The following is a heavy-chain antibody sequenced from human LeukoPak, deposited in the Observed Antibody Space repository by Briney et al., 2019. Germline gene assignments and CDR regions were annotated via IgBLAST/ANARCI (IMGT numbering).Heavy chain of an antibody. CDR1: GGTFSSYA. J-gene: IGHJ6*02. Sequence: SVKVSCKASGGTFSSYAISWVRQAPGQGLEWMGRIIPILGIANYAQKFQGRVTITADKSTSTAYMELSGLRSEDTAVYYCARAGIVVVPAAAYYYYYGMDVWGQGTTVTVSS. V-gene: IGHV1-69*04. D-gene: IGHD2-2*01. CDR3: ARAGIVVVPAAAYYYYYGMDV. CDR2: IIPILGIA.